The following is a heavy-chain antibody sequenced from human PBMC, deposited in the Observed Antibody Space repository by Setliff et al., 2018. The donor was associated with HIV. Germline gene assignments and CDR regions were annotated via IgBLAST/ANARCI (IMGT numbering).Heavy chain of an antibody. CDR1: GFNFDAYA. CDR2: ISYDGSNQ. Sequence: GGSLRLSCAASGFNFDAYAMHWVRQSPGKGPEWVALISYDGSNQYYRDSVKGRFTISRDNSKKMLYLQMNILRPEDTGVYYCARDLDAGTTKIFDYWGQGTLVTVS. D-gene: IGHD1-1*01. CDR3: ARDLDAGTTKIFDY. J-gene: IGHJ4*02. V-gene: IGHV3-30*04.